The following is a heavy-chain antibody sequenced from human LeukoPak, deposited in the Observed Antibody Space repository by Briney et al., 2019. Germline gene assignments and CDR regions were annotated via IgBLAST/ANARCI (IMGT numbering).Heavy chain of an antibody. CDR1: GGSISTYY. CDR2: VYYSGST. Sequence: SETLSLTCTVSGGSISTYYWSWIRQPPGRELEWIGFVYYSGSTNYNPSLKSRVTISVDTSKNQFSLRVSSMTAADTAVYYCARTYSSSWTNWFDPWGQGTLVTVSS. CDR3: ARTYSSSWTNWFDP. V-gene: IGHV4-59*01. J-gene: IGHJ5*02. D-gene: IGHD6-13*01.